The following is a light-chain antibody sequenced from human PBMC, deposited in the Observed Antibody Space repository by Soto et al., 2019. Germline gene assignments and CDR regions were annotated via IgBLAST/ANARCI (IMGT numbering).Light chain of an antibody. CDR2: GAS. J-gene: IGKJ5*01. Sequence: IELTHSPGTLSLSPGEIATRSCRASQSVSSSYLAWYQQKPGQAPRLLIYGASTRATGIPARFSGSGSGTDFTLSISSLQPGDVGIYSCQQYHTWPPITFGQGTRLENK. CDR1: QSVSSSY. V-gene: IGKV3-20*01. CDR3: QQYHTWPPIT.